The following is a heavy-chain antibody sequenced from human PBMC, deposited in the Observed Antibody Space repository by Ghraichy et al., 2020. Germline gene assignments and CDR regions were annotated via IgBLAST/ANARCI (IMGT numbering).Heavy chain of an antibody. V-gene: IGHV1-69*13. CDR3: ARGYYDSSGYLFSFGY. D-gene: IGHD3-22*01. J-gene: IGHJ4*02. CDR2: IIPIFGTA. CDR1: GGTFSSYA. Sequence: SVKVSCKASGGTFSSYAISWVRQAPGQGLEWMGGIIPIFGTANYAQKFQGRVTITADESTSTAYMELSSLRSEDTAVYYCARGYYDSSGYLFSFGYWGQGTLVTVSS.